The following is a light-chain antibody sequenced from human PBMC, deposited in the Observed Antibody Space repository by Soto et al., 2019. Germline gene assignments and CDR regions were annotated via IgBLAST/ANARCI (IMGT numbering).Light chain of an antibody. CDR2: EVS. CDR3: SSYTSSNTVV. CDR1: SSDVGGYNY. Sequence: QSALTQPASVSGSPGQSITISCTRTSSDVGGYNYVSWYQQHPGKAPKLMYEVSNRPSGVSNRFSGSKSGNTASLTISGLQAEDEANYYCSSYTSSNTVVFGGGTKLTVL. J-gene: IGLJ2*01. V-gene: IGLV2-14*01.